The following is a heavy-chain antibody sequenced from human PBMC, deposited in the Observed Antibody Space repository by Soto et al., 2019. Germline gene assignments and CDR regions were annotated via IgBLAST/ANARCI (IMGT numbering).Heavy chain of an antibody. Sequence: SETLSLTCTVSGGSISSSSYYWGWIRQPPGKGLEWIGSIYYSGSTYYNPSLKSRVTISVDTSKNQFSLKLSSVTAADTAVYYCARHTSGWSPSHFDYWGQGTLVTVS. CDR1: GGSISSSSYY. J-gene: IGHJ4*02. V-gene: IGHV4-39*01. D-gene: IGHD6-19*01. CDR3: ARHTSGWSPSHFDY. CDR2: IYYSGST.